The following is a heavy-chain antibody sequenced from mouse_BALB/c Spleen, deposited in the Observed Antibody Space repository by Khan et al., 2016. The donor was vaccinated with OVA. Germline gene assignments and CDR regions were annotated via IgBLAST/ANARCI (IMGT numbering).Heavy chain of an antibody. CDR2: IWSYGST. Sequence: QIQLVQSGPGLVQPSQNLSITCTVSGFSLTSYGVHWVRQPPGKGLEWLGVIWSYGSTDYNAAFISRLSISKDNSKSQVFFKKNSLQADDTAIYYCARFYDYEGYFDVWGAGTTVTVSS. J-gene: IGHJ1*01. CDR3: ARFYDYEGYFDV. CDR1: GFSLTSYG. V-gene: IGHV2-4*02. D-gene: IGHD2-4*01.